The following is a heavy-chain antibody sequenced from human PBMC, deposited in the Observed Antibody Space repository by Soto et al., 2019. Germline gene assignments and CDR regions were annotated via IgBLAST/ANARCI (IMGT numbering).Heavy chain of an antibody. V-gene: IGHV3-30*18. CDR1: GFTFSGDG. Sequence: QVQLVESGGGVVQPGRSLRLSCSASGFTFSGDGMHWVRQAPGKGLEWVTVISSGGGTQYYAESVKGRFTVSRDNSKNTIYLEMNSLRTEDTALYDCAKEREWNVWAYDIWGQGTMVTVSS. D-gene: IGHD1-1*01. CDR2: ISSGGGTQ. CDR3: AKEREWNVWAYDI. J-gene: IGHJ3*02.